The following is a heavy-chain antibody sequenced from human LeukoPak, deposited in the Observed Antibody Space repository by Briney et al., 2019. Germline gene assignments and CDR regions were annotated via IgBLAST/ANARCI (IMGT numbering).Heavy chain of an antibody. J-gene: IGHJ6*03. CDR1: GYTFTSYY. CDR3: ARLNYGGNSGGWYYYYYMDV. CDR2: INPSGGST. Sequence: DSVKVSCKASGYTFTSYYMHWVRQAPGQGLEWMGIINPSGGSTSYAQKFQGRITMTRDTSTSTVYMELSSLRSEDTAVYYCARLNYGGNSGGWYYYYYMDVWGKGTTVTISS. D-gene: IGHD4-23*01. V-gene: IGHV1-46*01.